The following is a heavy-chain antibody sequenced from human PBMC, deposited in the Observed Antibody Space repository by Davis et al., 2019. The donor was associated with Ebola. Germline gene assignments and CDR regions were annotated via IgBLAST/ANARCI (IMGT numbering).Heavy chain of an antibody. Sequence: GESLKISCAASGFTFSGSAMHWVRQASGKGLEWVGRIRSKANSYATAYAATVKGRFTISSDDSKNTAYLQMNSLKTEDTAVYYCTSTNGQDRDDYWGQGTLVTVSS. V-gene: IGHV3-73*01. CDR3: TSTNGQDRDDY. D-gene: IGHD1-1*01. CDR1: GFTFSGSA. CDR2: IRSKANSYAT. J-gene: IGHJ4*02.